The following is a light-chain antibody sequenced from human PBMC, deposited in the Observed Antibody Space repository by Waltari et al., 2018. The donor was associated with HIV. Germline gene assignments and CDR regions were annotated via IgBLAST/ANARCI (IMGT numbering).Light chain of an antibody. CDR2: VVT. CDR3: SSYTSFKTVV. V-gene: IGLV2-14*01. Sequence: QSALTQPASVSGSPGQSITISCTGTNSDIGAYNFVSWYQQHPDHAPLLILFVVTRRPSGISSRFSGLKSGNTASLTIFGLQDEDEADYYCSSYTSFKTVVFGGGTKLTVL. J-gene: IGLJ3*02. CDR1: NSDIGAYNF.